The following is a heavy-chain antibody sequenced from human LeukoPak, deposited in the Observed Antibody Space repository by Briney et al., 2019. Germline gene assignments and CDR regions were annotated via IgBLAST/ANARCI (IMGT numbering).Heavy chain of an antibody. V-gene: IGHV1-18*01. CDR2: ISAYNGNT. D-gene: IGHD3-22*01. CDR1: GYTFTSYG. J-gene: IGHJ3*02. CDR3: ARDWGYYYDSSGYLKSPTDAFDI. Sequence: GASVKVSCKASGYTFTSYGISWVRQAPGQGLEWMGWISAYNGNTNYAQKLQGRVTMTTDTSTSTAYMELRSLRSDDTAVYYCARDWGYYYDSSGYLKSPTDAFDIWGQGTMVTVSS.